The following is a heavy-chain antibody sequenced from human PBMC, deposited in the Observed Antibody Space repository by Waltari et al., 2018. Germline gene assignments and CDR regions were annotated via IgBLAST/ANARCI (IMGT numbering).Heavy chain of an antibody. CDR2: IRSDGSDK. CDR1: GFSFRSYG. CDR3: AKEMDTDGLTYFFNS. D-gene: IGHD5-18*01. J-gene: IGHJ4*02. V-gene: IGHV3-30*02. Sequence: QVQLVESGGGVVQPGGSLRLSCAASGFSFRSYGIHWVRQAPGKGLEWVAFIRSDGSDKYYADSVKGRFTISRDNSKNTLYLQMNSLRGEDTAVYYCAKEMDTDGLTYFFNSWGQGALVTVSS.